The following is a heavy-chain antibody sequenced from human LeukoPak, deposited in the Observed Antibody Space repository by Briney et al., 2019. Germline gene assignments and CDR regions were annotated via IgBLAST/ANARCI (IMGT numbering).Heavy chain of an antibody. CDR3: AKDGQLLWFGELLATYFDY. J-gene: IGHJ4*02. CDR2: ISGSGGST. D-gene: IGHD3-10*01. V-gene: IGHV3-23*01. Sequence: PGGSLRLSCAASGFTFSSYAMHWVRQAPGKGLEWVSAISGSGGSTYYADSVKGRFTISRDNSKNTLYLQMNSLRAEDTAVYYCAKDGQLLWFGELLATYFDYWGQGTLVTVSS. CDR1: GFTFSSYA.